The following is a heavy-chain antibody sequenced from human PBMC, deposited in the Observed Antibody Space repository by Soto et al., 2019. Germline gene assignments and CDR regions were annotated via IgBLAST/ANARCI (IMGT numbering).Heavy chain of an antibody. J-gene: IGHJ3*02. V-gene: IGHV3-23*01. CDR3: ARMGELSVRAGAFDI. CDR1: GFTFSSYA. Sequence: PGGSLRLSCAASGFTFSSYAMSWVRQAPGKGLEWVSAISGSGGSTYYADSVKGRFTISRDNSKNTLYLQMNSLRAEDTAVYYCARMGELSVRAGAFDIWGQGTMVTVSS. CDR2: ISGSGGST. D-gene: IGHD3-16*02.